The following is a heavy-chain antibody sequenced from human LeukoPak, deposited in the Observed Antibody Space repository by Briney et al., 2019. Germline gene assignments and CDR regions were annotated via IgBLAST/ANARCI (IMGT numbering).Heavy chain of an antibody. Sequence: SETLSLTCAVYGGSFSGYYWSWIRQPPGKGLEWIGEINHSGSTNYNPSLKSRVTISVDTSKNQFSLKLSSVTAADTAVYYCARGRRAVGYRSSTSCYTPPGYWGQGTLVTVSS. CDR2: INHSGST. CDR1: GGSFSGYY. V-gene: IGHV4-34*01. CDR3: ARGRRAVGYRSSTSCYTPPGY. J-gene: IGHJ4*02. D-gene: IGHD2-2*02.